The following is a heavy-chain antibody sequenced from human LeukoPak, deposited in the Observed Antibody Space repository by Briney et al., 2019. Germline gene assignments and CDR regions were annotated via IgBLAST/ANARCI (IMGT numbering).Heavy chain of an antibody. D-gene: IGHD6-13*01. J-gene: IGHJ4*02. CDR3: ARAGANGIEAAGSLRY. CDR2: IYYTGTT. Sequence: SETLSLTCAVSGGSFSTYYWSWIRQPPGKGLEWIGFIYYTGTTNYNPSLKSRVTISVDTSKNQFSLKLSSVTAADTAVYYCARAGANGIEAAGSLRYWGQGTLVSVSS. CDR1: GGSFSTYY. V-gene: IGHV4-59*01.